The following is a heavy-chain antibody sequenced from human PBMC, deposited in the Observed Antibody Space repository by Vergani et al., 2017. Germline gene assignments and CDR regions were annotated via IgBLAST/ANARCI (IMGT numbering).Heavy chain of an antibody. CDR2: IYHSGST. CDR1: GYSISSGYY. Sequence: QVQLQESGPGLVKPSETLSLTCAVSGYSISSGYYWGWIRQPPGKGLEWIGSIYHSGSTYDNPSLKSRVTISVDTSKNQFSLKLSSVTAAATAVYYCARQKGSGSQHTPGGFDPWGQGTLVTVSS. V-gene: IGHV4-38-2*01. CDR3: ARQKGSGSQHTPGGFDP. D-gene: IGHD3-10*01. J-gene: IGHJ5*02.